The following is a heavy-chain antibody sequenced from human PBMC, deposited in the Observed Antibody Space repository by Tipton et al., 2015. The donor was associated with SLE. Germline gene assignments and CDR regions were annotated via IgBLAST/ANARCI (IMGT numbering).Heavy chain of an antibody. Sequence: TMSLTCTVSGGSISSGGYYWSWIRQHPGKGLEWIGYIYYSGSTYYNPYLKSRVTMSVDTSKKQLSLKLSSVTAADTAVYYCARAPYDSSGYKYFDLWGRGTLVTVSS. J-gene: IGHJ2*01. CDR1: GGSISSGGYY. CDR2: IYYSGST. CDR3: ARAPYDSSGYKYFDL. V-gene: IGHV4-31*03. D-gene: IGHD3-22*01.